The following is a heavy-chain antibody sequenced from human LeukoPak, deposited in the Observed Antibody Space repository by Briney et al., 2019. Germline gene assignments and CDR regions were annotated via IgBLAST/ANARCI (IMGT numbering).Heavy chain of an antibody. J-gene: IGHJ5*02. CDR2: IYPGDSDT. D-gene: IGHD3-10*01. CDR3: ARRGVYGSGSYSPNWFDP. V-gene: IGHV5-51*01. Sequence: PGESLKISCKGSGYSFTSYWIGWVRQMPGKGLEWMGIIYPGDSDTRYSPSFQGQVTISADKSISTAYLQWSSLKASDTAMYYCARRGVYGSGSYSPNWFDPWGQGTLVTVSS. CDR1: GYSFTSYW.